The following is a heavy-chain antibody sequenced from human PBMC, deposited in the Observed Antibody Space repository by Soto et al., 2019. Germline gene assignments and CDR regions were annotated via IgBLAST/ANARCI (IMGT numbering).Heavy chain of an antibody. V-gene: IGHV1-3*01. CDR2: INAGNGNT. CDR3: ARDVYYYDSSGYYPGGNWFDP. D-gene: IGHD3-22*01. Sequence: EASVKVSCKASGYTFTSYAMHWVRQAPGQRLEWMGWINAGNGNTKYSQKFQGRVTITRDTSASTAYMELSSLRSEDTAVYCCARDVYYYDSSGYYPGGNWFDPWGQGTLVTVSS. J-gene: IGHJ5*02. CDR1: GYTFTSYA.